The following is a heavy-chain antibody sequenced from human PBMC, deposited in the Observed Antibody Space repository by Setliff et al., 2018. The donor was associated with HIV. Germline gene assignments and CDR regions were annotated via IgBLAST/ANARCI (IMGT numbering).Heavy chain of an antibody. D-gene: IGHD3-22*01. CDR3: ARHSGLGGYYSPFDY. J-gene: IGHJ4*02. CDR2: IYYSGST. V-gene: IGHV4-39*01. CDR1: GGPVSSDY. Sequence: SETLSLTCTVSGGPVSSDYWGWIRQPPGKGLEWIGTIYYSGSTYYNPSLKSRVTISVDTSKNQFSLKLSSVTAADTTVYYCARHSGLGGYYSPFDYWGPGTLVTVSS.